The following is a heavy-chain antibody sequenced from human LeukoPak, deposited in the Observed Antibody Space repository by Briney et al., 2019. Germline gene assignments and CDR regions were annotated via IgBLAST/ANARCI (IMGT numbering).Heavy chain of an antibody. CDR2: IYSGGST. V-gene: IGHV3-66*01. J-gene: IGHJ6*03. CDR1: EFSVGSNY. Sequence: GGSLRLSCAASEFSVGSNYMTWVRQAPGKGLEWVSLIYSGGSTYYADSVKGRFTISRDNSKNTLYLQMNSLRAEDTAVYYCARDTGWNYYYYYYYMDVWGKGTTVTVSS. CDR3: ARDTGWNYYYYYYYMDV. D-gene: IGHD1-7*01.